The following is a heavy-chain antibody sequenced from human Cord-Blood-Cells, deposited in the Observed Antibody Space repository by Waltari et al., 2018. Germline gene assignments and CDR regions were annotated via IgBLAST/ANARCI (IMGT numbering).Heavy chain of an antibody. J-gene: IGHJ6*03. Sequence: QVQLVESGGGVVQPGRSLRLSCAASGFTFSSYGMHWVRQAPGKGLEWVAVIWYDGSNKYYADSVKGRFTISRDNSKNTLYLQMNSLRAEDTAVYYCARGAGGSYYYYYMDVWGKGTTVTVSS. D-gene: IGHD1-26*01. V-gene: IGHV3-33*01. CDR2: IWYDGSNK. CDR3: ARGAGGSYYYYYMDV. CDR1: GFTFSSYG.